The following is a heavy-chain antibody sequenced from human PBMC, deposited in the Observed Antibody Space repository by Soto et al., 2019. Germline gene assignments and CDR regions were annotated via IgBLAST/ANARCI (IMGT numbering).Heavy chain of an antibody. D-gene: IGHD3-3*01. CDR1: GFTFSSYW. Sequence: ESGGGLVQPGGSLRLSCAASGFTFSSYWMSWVRQAPGKGLEWVANIKQDGSEKYYVDSVKGRFTISRDNAKNSLYLQMNSLRAEDTAVYYCARVSVAFWSGYLGYFDYWGQGTLVTVSS. V-gene: IGHV3-7*03. CDR2: IKQDGSEK. J-gene: IGHJ4*02. CDR3: ARVSVAFWSGYLGYFDY.